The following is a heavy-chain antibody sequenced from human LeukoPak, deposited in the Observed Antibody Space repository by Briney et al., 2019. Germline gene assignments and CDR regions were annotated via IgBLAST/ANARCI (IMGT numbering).Heavy chain of an antibody. CDR3: ARDHIVVVPAAIWESYYYYGMDV. J-gene: IGHJ6*02. Sequence: GGSLRLSCAASGFTFSSYWMSWVRQAPGKGLEWVANIKQDGGEKYYVDSVKGRFTISRDNAKNSLYLQMNSLSAEDTAVYYCARDHIVVVPAAIWESYYYYGMDVWGQGTTVTVSS. V-gene: IGHV3-7*01. D-gene: IGHD2-2*02. CDR1: GFTFSSYW. CDR2: IKQDGGEK.